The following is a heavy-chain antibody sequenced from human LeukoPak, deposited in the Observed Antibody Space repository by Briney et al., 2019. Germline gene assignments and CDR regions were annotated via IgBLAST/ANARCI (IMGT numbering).Heavy chain of an antibody. V-gene: IGHV4-4*07. Sequence: SETLSLTCNVSGGSFSSHYWTWIRLPAGKGLEWIGRIHTGGNTNFKPSLKSRVTMSVDMSKNQFSLQLNSVTAADTAVYYCAREWGAYSRVNIFDVWGQGTMVIVSS. CDR1: GGSFSSHY. J-gene: IGHJ3*01. CDR3: AREWGAYSRVNIFDV. D-gene: IGHD4/OR15-4a*01. CDR2: IHTGGNT.